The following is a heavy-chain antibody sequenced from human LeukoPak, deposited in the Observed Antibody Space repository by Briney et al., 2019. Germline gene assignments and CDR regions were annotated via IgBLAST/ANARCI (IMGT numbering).Heavy chain of an antibody. J-gene: IGHJ4*02. V-gene: IGHV5-51*01. D-gene: IGHD4-17*01. Sequence: GESLKISCKGSGYSFTAFWIAWVRQMPGKGLEWMGIIYPSDSDTRYSPSFEGQVTISADKSISTAYLQWSSLKASDTAMYYCARGDYGDFRVFYTLFDYWGQGTLVTVSS. CDR3: ARGDYGDFRVFYTLFDY. CDR2: IYPSDSDT. CDR1: GYSFTAFW.